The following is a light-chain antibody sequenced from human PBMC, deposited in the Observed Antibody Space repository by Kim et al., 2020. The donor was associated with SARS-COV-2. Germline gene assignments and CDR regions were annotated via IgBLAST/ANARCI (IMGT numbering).Light chain of an antibody. CDR3: QVWDSSSDHVV. CDR1: NIGSKS. Sequence: SYELTQPPSVSVAPGETARVTCGGHNIGSKSVHWYQQKSGQAPVVAVSYDSDRPSGIPERFSGSNSGNTATLTINRVEAGDEADYYCQVWDSSSDHVVFGGGTQLTVL. CDR2: YDS. V-gene: IGLV3-21*04. J-gene: IGLJ2*01.